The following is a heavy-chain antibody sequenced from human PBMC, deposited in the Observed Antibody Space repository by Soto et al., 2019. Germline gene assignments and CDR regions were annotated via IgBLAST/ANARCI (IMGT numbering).Heavy chain of an antibody. CDR2: IYYSGST. Sequence: SETLSLTCTVSGGSISSYYWSWIRQPPGKGLEWIGYIYYSGSTNYNPSLKSRVTISVDTSKNQFSLKLSSVTAADTAVYYCARLRGYSYGYVGGYGWFDPWGQGTLVTVSS. D-gene: IGHD5-18*01. J-gene: IGHJ5*02. V-gene: IGHV4-59*08. CDR1: GGSISSYY. CDR3: ARLRGYSYGYVGGYGWFDP.